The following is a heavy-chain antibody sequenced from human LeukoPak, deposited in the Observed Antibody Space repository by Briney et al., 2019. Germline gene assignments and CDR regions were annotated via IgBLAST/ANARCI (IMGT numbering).Heavy chain of an antibody. J-gene: IGHJ4*02. Sequence: ASVKVSCKASGYTFTNYYMHWVRQAPGQGLEWMGIINPSGGSTSYAQKFQGRVTMTRDTSTSTAYMELSSLRSEDTAVYYCAREVQGDGYFDYWGQGTLVTVSS. CDR1: GYTFTNYY. CDR2: INPSGGST. CDR3: AREVQGDGYFDY. D-gene: IGHD3-16*01. V-gene: IGHV1-46*01.